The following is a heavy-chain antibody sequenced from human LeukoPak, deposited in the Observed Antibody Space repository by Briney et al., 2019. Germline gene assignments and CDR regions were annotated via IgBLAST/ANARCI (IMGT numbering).Heavy chain of an antibody. CDR3: SNGIYDRSY. CDR1: GFTFTRYW. V-gene: IGHV3-7*01. CDR2: IKQDGSEE. D-gene: IGHD2/OR15-2a*01. Sequence: GGSLRLSCVASGFTFTRYWMAWVRQAPGKGLEWVANIKQDGSEEYYADSVRGRFTISRDNAKNSLYLLMNSLRAEDTAVYYCSNGIYDRSYWGQGTLVTVSS. J-gene: IGHJ4*02.